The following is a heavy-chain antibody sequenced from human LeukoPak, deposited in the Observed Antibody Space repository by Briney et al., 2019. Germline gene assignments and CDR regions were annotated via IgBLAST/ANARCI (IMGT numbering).Heavy chain of an antibody. CDR1: GFTFSSYA. J-gene: IGHJ4*02. D-gene: IGHD3-3*01. V-gene: IGHV3-23*01. Sequence: HPGGSLRLSCAASGFTFSSYAMSWVRQAPGKGLEWVSAISGSGGSTYYADSVKGRFTISRDNSKNTLYLQMNSLRAEDTAVYYCAKIPQRGYDFWSGYYKYFDYWGQGTLVTVSS. CDR2: ISGSGGST. CDR3: AKIPQRGYDFWSGYYKYFDY.